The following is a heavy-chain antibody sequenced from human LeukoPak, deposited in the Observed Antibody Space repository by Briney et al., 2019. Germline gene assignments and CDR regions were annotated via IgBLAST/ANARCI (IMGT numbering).Heavy chain of an antibody. V-gene: IGHV5-51*01. Sequence: PGESLKISCKGSGYSFTSYWIGWVRQMPGKGLEWMGIIYPGDSDTRYSSSFQGQVTISADKSISTAYLQWSSLKTSDTAMYYCATSTVVTPWFLGKGAFDIWGQGTMVTVSS. J-gene: IGHJ3*02. CDR3: ATSTVVTPWFLGKGAFDI. D-gene: IGHD4-23*01. CDR2: IYPGDSDT. CDR1: GYSFTSYW.